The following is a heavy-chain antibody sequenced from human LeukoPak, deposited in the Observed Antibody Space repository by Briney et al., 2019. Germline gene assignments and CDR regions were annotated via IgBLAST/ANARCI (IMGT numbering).Heavy chain of an antibody. CDR2: ILSTGTT. V-gene: IGHV3-23*01. CDR1: GFPFSASA. Sequence: GGSLRLSCAASGFPFSASAMTWVRQAPGKGLEWVSHILSTGTTYYADSVRGRFTISRDNSKNTLYLLMTSLRADDTAVYYCATVKYDYGDPVGWFDPWGQGTLVTVSS. J-gene: IGHJ5*02. CDR3: ATVKYDYGDPVGWFDP. D-gene: IGHD4-17*01.